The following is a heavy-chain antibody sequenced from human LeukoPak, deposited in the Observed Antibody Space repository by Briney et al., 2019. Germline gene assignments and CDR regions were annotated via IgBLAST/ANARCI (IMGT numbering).Heavy chain of an antibody. J-gene: IGHJ4*02. CDR3: ARDLSGNSYFDY. V-gene: IGHV3-30-3*01. D-gene: IGHD4-23*01. CDR2: ISYDGSNR. CDR1: GFTFSSYP. Sequence: GGYLRLSCAASGFTFSSYPMHWVRQAPGKGLEWVAVISYDGSNRYYIDSVKGRFTISRDNSKNTLYLQMNSLRAEDTAVYYCARDLSGNSYFDYWGQGTLVTVSS.